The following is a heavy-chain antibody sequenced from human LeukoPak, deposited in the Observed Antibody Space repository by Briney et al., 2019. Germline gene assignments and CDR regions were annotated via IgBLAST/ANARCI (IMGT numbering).Heavy chain of an antibody. D-gene: IGHD5-12*01. V-gene: IGHV4-59*01. J-gene: IGHJ4*02. CDR2: IYYSGST. CDR1: RGSISTYY. Sequence: SETLSLTCTVSRGSISTYYWSWIRQPPGKGLEWIGHIYYSGSTNYNPSLRSRVTISVDTPKNQFSLNLSSLTAADTAMYYCARGSYSDYEPMFDYWGQGTLVTVSS. CDR3: ARGSYSDYEPMFDY.